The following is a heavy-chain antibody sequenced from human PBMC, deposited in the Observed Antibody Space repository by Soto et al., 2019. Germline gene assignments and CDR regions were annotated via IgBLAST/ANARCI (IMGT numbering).Heavy chain of an antibody. V-gene: IGHV3-23*01. CDR1: GFTFSSYA. Sequence: EVQLLESGGGLVQPGGSLRLSCAASGFTFSSYAMSWVRQAPGKGLEWVSAISGSGGSTYYADSVKGRFTISRDNSKNTLYLQMNSLRAEYTAVYYCAKSDIYDYIWGSYRYTDYFDYWGQGTLVTVSS. D-gene: IGHD3-16*02. J-gene: IGHJ4*02. CDR2: ISGSGGST. CDR3: AKSDIYDYIWGSYRYTDYFDY.